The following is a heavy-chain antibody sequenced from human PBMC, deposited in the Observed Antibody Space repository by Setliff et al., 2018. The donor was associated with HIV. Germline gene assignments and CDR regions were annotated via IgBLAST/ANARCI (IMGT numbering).Heavy chain of an antibody. CDR2: INVGKGDT. CDR3: VRGALLAAFDFDY. CDR1: GYTFTTYS. J-gene: IGHJ4*01. V-gene: IGHV1-3*01. D-gene: IGHD3-10*01. Sequence: ASVKVSCKASGYTFTTYSLHWVRQAPSHSLEWVGWINVGKGDTKYSQELQDRVTITRDTSANTAYMELSSLRSDDTAVYFCVRGALLAAFDFDYWGQGTRVTVSS.